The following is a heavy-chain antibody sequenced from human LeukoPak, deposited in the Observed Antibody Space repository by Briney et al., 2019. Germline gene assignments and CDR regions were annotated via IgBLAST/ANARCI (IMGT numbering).Heavy chain of an antibody. CDR2: IYYSGST. J-gene: IGHJ4*02. V-gene: IGHV4-59*08. D-gene: IGHD3-22*01. CDR3: ARLSHYLESSGYYYVRFFDY. CDR1: GGSISSYS. Sequence: SGTLSLTCTGSGGSISSYSWRWIRQPPGKGLECIGYIYYSGSTNYNPSLKSRVAISVNKHNNQFSLKLIYVTAADAAVYYCARLSHYLESSGYYYVRFFDYWGQETLVTVSS.